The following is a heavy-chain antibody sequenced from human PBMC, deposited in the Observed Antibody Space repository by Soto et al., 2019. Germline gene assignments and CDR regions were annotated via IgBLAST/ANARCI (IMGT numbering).Heavy chain of an antibody. CDR2: IKTKTDGGTA. Sequence: GWSLRLSCVGSGFTFTNAWMIWVRRAQGKGLEWVGRIKTKTDGGTADYDAPVKGRLTISRDDSKNTLFLHMSSLKSEDTAVYYCTLDWCSGWQYWGQGALVAVSS. V-gene: IGHV3-15*01. CDR3: TLDWCSGWQY. J-gene: IGHJ4*02. D-gene: IGHD6-19*01. CDR1: GFTFTNAW.